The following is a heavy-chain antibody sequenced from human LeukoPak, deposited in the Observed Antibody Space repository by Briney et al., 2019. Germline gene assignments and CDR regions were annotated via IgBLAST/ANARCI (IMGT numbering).Heavy chain of an antibody. CDR3: AKDRGDWDTNDAFDI. V-gene: IGHV3-23*01. CDR1: GFTFSSYG. CDR2: ISGSGQST. D-gene: IGHD3/OR15-3a*01. J-gene: IGHJ3*02. Sequence: GALRLSCAASGFTFSSYGMSWVRQAPGKGLEWVSAISGSGQSTYYADSVKGRFTISRDNSKNTLYLLMNSLRAEDTAVYYCAKDRGDWDTNDAFDIWGQGTMVIVSS.